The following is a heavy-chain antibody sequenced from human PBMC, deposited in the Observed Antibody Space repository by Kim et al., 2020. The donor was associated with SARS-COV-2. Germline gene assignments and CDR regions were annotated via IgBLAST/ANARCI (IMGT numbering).Heavy chain of an antibody. Sequence: SETLSLPCTVSLGSISSSAYYWGWIRQAPGKGLEWIGSIYYSGTTYYNPSLKSRVTISVDTPKNQFSLKLSSVTATDTAVYFCASDSLDSDAFDFWGPGT. CDR2: IYYSGTT. CDR1: LGSISSSAYY. J-gene: IGHJ3*01. D-gene: IGHD2-21*01. V-gene: IGHV4-39*01. CDR3: ASDSLDSDAFDF.